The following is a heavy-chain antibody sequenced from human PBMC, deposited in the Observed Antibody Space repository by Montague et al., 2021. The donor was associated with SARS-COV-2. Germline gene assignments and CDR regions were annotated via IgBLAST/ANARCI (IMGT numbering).Heavy chain of an antibody. J-gene: IGHJ6*02. V-gene: IGHV4-31*03. CDR1: GGSISSGGYY. D-gene: IGHD3-3*01. CDR2: IHYSGST. CDR3: ARDPLKSTIFGVDNYYYYGMDV. Sequence: TLSLTCTVSGGSISSGGYYWSWIRQPPGKGLEWIGYIHYSGSTYYNPSLKSRVTISVDTSKNQFSLKLSSVTAADTAVYYCARDPLKSTIFGVDNYYYYGMDVWGQGTTVTVSS.